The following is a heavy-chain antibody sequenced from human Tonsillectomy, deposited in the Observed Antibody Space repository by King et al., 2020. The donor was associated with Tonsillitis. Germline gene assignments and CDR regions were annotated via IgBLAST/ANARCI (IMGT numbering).Heavy chain of an antibody. J-gene: IGHJ4*02. CDR1: GFTFSSYW. D-gene: IGHD5-18*01. V-gene: IGHV3-7*01. CDR2: IKQDGSEK. CDR3: ARDSVDSTPMAPFDY. Sequence: VQLVESGGGLVQPGGSLRLSCAASGFTFSSYWMSWVRQAPGKGLEWVAIIKQDGSEKYFVDSVKGRFTISRDNAKNSLYLQMNGLRAEDTAVYYCARDSVDSTPMAPFDYWGQGTLVTVSS.